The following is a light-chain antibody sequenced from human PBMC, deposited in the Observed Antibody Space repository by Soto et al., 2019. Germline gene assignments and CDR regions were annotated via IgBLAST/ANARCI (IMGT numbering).Light chain of an antibody. CDR3: QQSYSAPIT. J-gene: IGKJ5*01. V-gene: IGKV1-39*01. CDR2: GAS. Sequence: DVKMSQSRRTLSAYIVDRATIAWRASQPISSWLAWYHQKPGKAPNLQIYGASSLQSGVPSRFSGSGSGTDFTLTISSLQPEDFASYYCQQSYSAPITIGQGTRLEI. CDR1: QPISSW.